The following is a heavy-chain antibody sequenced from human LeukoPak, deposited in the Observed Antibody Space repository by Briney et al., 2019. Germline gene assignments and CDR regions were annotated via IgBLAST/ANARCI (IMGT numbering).Heavy chain of an antibody. J-gene: IGHJ3*02. CDR2: IYSGGST. Sequence: GGSLRLSCSASGFTVSSNYMSWVRQAPGKGLEWVSVIYSGGSTYYADSVKGRFTISRDNSKNTLYLQMNSLRAEDTAVYYCARWGELPAFDIWGQGTMVTVSS. V-gene: IGHV3-53*01. CDR1: GFTVSSNY. CDR3: ARWGELPAFDI. D-gene: IGHD1-26*01.